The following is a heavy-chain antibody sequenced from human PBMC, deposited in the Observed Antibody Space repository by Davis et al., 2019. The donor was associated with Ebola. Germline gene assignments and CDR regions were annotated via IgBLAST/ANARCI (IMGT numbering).Heavy chain of an antibody. J-gene: IGHJ4*02. CDR3: AREYRGTRLDN. CDR2: IYYSGST. V-gene: IGHV4-61*08. CDR1: GGSISSGGYY. D-gene: IGHD5-12*01. Sequence: SETLSLTCTVSGGSISSGGYYWSWIRQHPGKGLEWIGYIYYSGSTNYNPSLKSRVAISVDTSKNQFSLKLSSVTAADTAVYYCAREYRGTRLDNLGQGSLVTVSS.